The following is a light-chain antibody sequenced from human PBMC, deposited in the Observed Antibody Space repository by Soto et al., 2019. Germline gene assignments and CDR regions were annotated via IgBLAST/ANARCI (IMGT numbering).Light chain of an antibody. Sequence: DIQMTQSPSTLSASVGDRVTITCRASHSISSGLAWYQQKPGKAPKLLIYKASSLESGVPSRFSGSGSGTEFTLTISSLQPDGFATYYCQQYNSFPTFGQGTKVEIK. CDR3: QQYNSFPT. V-gene: IGKV1-5*03. J-gene: IGKJ1*01. CDR1: HSISSG. CDR2: KAS.